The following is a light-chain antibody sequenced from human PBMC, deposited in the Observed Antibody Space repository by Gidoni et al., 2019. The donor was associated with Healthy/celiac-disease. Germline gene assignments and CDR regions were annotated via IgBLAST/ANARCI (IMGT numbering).Light chain of an antibody. CDR3: QQRSNWPSIT. Sequence: EIVLTQSPATLSLSPGERATLSCRASQSVSSYLAWYQQKPGQAPRLLLYDASNRATGIPARVSGSGSGTDFPRTISSLEPEDFAVYYCQQRSNWPSITFGQGTRLEIK. J-gene: IGKJ5*01. CDR1: QSVSSY. V-gene: IGKV3-11*01. CDR2: DAS.